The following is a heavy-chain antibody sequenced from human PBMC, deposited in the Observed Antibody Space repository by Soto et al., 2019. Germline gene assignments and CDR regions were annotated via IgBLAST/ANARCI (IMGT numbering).Heavy chain of an antibody. V-gene: IGHV3-7*01. CDR1: GFTFSSYW. D-gene: IGHD6-19*01. Sequence: GGSLRLSCAASGFTFSSYWMSWVRQAPGKGLEWVANIKQDGGGKYYGDSVKGRFTISRDNAKNSLYLQMNSLRAEDTAVYYCAGYPLVAVAGTWWGSGWFDPWGQGTLVTVSS. J-gene: IGHJ5*02. CDR3: AGYPLVAVAGTWWGSGWFDP. CDR2: IKQDGGGK.